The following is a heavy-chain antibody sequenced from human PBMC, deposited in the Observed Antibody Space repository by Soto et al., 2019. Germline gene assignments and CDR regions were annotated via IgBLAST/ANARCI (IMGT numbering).Heavy chain of an antibody. Sequence: EVRLVESGGGLVQPGGSLRLSCAASGFTVSSNYMSWVRQAPGKGLEWVSVIYSGGSTYYADSVKGRFTISRDNSKNTLYLQMNSLRAEDTAVYYCARGLYSGWHYFDYWGQGTLVTVSS. V-gene: IGHV3-66*01. J-gene: IGHJ4*02. CDR3: ARGLYSGWHYFDY. CDR2: IYSGGST. D-gene: IGHD5-12*01. CDR1: GFTVSSNY.